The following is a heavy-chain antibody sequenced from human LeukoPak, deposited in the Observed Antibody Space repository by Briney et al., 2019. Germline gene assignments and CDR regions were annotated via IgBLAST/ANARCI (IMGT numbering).Heavy chain of an antibody. CDR1: GFTFSRYG. D-gene: IGHD6-19*01. CDR2: ILNDGSSK. J-gene: IGHJ4*02. V-gene: IGHV3-33*05. Sequence: PGGSLRLSCAVSGFTFSRYGMHWVRQAPGKGLEWVGVILNDGSSKYYADSVKGRFTISRDNSKNTLYLQMNSLRAEDTAVYYCARDESRGWPFDYWGQGTLVAVSS. CDR3: ARDESRGWPFDY.